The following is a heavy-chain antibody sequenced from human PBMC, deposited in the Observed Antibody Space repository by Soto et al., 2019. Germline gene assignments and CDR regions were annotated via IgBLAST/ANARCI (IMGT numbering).Heavy chain of an antibody. D-gene: IGHD5-18*01. CDR3: ARRGYSYGYFDY. J-gene: IGHJ4*02. CDR1: GGSISSGGYY. CDR2: LYYTGST. Sequence: QVQLQESGPGLVKPSQTLSLTCTVSGGSISSGGYYWSWIRQHPGEGLQWIGYLYYTGSTFYNPSLQSRVTISVDSSKNQFSLQLTSVTAADPAVYYCARRGYSYGYFDYWGQGTLVTVSS. V-gene: IGHV4-31*03.